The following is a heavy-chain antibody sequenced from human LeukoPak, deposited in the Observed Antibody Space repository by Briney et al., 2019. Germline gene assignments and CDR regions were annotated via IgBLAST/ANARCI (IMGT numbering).Heavy chain of an antibody. D-gene: IGHD6-6*01. J-gene: IGHJ4*02. CDR1: GFAFSSYA. CDR3: AKAYSSSSGGLDDY. CDR2: ISGSGGRT. Sequence: GGSLRLSCAASGFAFSSYAMSWVRQAPGKGLEWVSAISGSGGRTYYADSVKGRFTISRDNSKNTLYLQMNSLRAEDTAVYYCAKAYSSSSGGLDDYWGQGTLVTVSS. V-gene: IGHV3-23*01.